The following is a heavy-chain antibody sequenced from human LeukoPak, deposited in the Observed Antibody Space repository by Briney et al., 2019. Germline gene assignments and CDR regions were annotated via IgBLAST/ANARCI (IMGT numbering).Heavy chain of an antibody. CDR1: GFTFSNAW. CDR2: IKQDGSEK. J-gene: IGHJ4*02. V-gene: IGHV3-7*01. Sequence: GGSLRLSCAASGFTFSNAWMNWVRQAPGKGLEWVANIKQDGSEKYYLDSVKGRFAISRDNAKNSLYLQINSLRAEDTAVYYCARDPPVTAKDWGQGTLVTVSS. CDR3: ARDPPVTAKD. D-gene: IGHD2-21*02.